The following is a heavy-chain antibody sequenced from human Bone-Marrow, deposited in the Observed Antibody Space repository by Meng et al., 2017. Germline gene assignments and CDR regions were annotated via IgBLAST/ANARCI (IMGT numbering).Heavy chain of an antibody. CDR3: AKKLGYYYDSSGYYY. Sequence: GGSLRLSCAASGFTFSSYWMHWVRQAPGKGLVWVSRINSDGSSTNYADSVKGRFTISRDNSKNALYLQMNSLRAEDTAVYYCAKKLGYYYDSSGYYYWGQGTLVTVSS. CDR1: GFTFSSYW. J-gene: IGHJ4*02. V-gene: IGHV3-74*01. CDR2: INSDGSST. D-gene: IGHD3-22*01.